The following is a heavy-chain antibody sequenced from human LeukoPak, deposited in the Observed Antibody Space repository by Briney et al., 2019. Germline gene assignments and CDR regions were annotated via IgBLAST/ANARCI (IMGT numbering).Heavy chain of an antibody. J-gene: IGHJ6*02. V-gene: IGHV3-33*01. CDR3: ARKGYSGRYSHGMDV. Sequence: GGSLRLSCAASGFTFSSYGMYWVRQAPGKGLEWVSFIWFDGSSQNYADSVKGRFTISRDNSKNTLFLQMNSLRAEDTAVYYCARKGYSGRYSHGMDVWGQGTTVTVSS. CDR2: IWFDGSSQ. CDR1: GFTFSSYG. D-gene: IGHD1-26*01.